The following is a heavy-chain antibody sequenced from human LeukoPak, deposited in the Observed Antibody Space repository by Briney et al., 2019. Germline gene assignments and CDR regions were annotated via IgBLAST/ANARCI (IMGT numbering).Heavy chain of an antibody. V-gene: IGHV5-51*01. CDR1: GYSFPNYW. CDR2: IYPGDSDT. J-gene: IGHJ6*03. CDR3: PATMGRSYYYYMDV. Sequence: GESLKISCKGSGYSFPNYWIVWVRQMPGKGLEWMGVIYPGDSDTRYSPSFQGQVTISADKSISTAYLQWSSLKASDTAMAVVPATMGRSYYYYMDVWGKGTTVTVSS. D-gene: IGHD2-2*01.